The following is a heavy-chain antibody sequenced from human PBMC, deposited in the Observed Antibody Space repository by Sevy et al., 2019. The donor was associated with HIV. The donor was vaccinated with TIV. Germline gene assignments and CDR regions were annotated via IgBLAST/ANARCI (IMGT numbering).Heavy chain of an antibody. CDR2: ISYDGSNK. CDR1: GFTFSSYA. J-gene: IGHJ6*02. Sequence: GESLRLSCAASGFTFSSYAMHWVRQAPGKGLEWVAVISYDGSNKYYADSVKGRFTISRDNSKNTLYLQMNSLRAEDTAVYYCARVRDGYYDFWSGYYFEPSADYYYYGMDVWGQGTTVTVSS. D-gene: IGHD3-3*01. V-gene: IGHV3-30*04. CDR3: ARVRDGYYDFWSGYYFEPSADYYYYGMDV.